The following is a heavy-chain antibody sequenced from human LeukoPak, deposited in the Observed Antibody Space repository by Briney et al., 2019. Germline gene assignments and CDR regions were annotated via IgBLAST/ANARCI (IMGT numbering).Heavy chain of an antibody. CDR1: GFTFSDHY. CDR2: TRNKANSYTT. J-gene: IGHJ3*02. D-gene: IGHD6-13*01. V-gene: IGHV3-72*01. CDR3: ARVIAAADAFDI. Sequence: GGSLRLSCAASGFTFSDHYMYWVRQAPGKGLEWVGRTRNKANSYTTEYAASVKGRFTISRDDSKDSLYLQMNSLKTEDTAVYYCARVIAAADAFDIWGQGTMVTVSS.